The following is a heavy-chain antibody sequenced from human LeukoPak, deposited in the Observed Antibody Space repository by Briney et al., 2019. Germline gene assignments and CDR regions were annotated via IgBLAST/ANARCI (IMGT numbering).Heavy chain of an antibody. CDR2: IYYSGST. Sequence: PSETLSLTCTVSGGSISSGGYYWSWIRQHPGKGLEWIGYIYYSGSTYYNPSLKSRVTISVDTSKNQFSLKLSSVTAADTAVYYCARDPWALGAGAFDIRGQGTMVTVSS. V-gene: IGHV4-31*03. CDR1: GGSISSGGYY. CDR3: ARDPWALGAGAFDI. D-gene: IGHD3-10*01. J-gene: IGHJ3*02.